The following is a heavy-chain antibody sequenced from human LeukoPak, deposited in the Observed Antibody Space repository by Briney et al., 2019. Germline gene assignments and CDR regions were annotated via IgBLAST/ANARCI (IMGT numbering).Heavy chain of an antibody. CDR2: ISGSGGST. J-gene: IGHJ5*02. Sequence: GGSLRLSCAASGFTFSSYAMSWVRQAPGKGLEWVSAISGSGGSTYYADSVKGRFTISRDNSKNTLYLQMNSLRAEDTAVYYCAKDSGLLWSGEGDPWGQGTLVTVSS. CDR1: GFTFSSYA. D-gene: IGHD3-10*01. CDR3: AKDSGLLWSGEGDP. V-gene: IGHV3-23*01.